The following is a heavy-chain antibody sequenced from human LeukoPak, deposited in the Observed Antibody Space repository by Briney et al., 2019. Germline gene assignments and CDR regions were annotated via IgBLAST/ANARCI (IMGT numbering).Heavy chain of an antibody. V-gene: IGHV4-34*01. CDR2: INHSGST. J-gene: IGHJ4*02. CDR3: ARIYSYGYSRGRGWYDY. Sequence: PSETLSLTCAVYGVSFSGYYWSWIRQPPGKGLEWIGEINHSGSTNYNPSLKSRVTISVDTSKNQFSLKLSSVTAADTAVYYCARIYSYGYSRGRGWYDYWGQGTLVTVSS. CDR1: GVSFSGYY. D-gene: IGHD5-18*01.